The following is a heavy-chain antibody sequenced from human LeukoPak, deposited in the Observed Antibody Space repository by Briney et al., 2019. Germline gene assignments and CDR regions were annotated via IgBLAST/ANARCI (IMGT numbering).Heavy chain of an antibody. CDR3: ARPRWLQSERTLGY. D-gene: IGHD5-24*01. Sequence: GGSLRLSCAASGFTFSDYYMSWIRQAPGKGLEWVSYISSSGSTIYYADSVKGRFTISRDNAKNSLYLQMNSLRAEDTAVYYCARPRWLQSERTLGYWGQGTLVTVSS. V-gene: IGHV3-11*04. CDR2: ISSSGSTI. CDR1: GFTFSDYY. J-gene: IGHJ4*02.